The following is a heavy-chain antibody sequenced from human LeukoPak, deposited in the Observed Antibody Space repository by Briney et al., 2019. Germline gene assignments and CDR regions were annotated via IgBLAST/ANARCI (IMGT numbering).Heavy chain of an antibody. CDR2: IIPIFGTA. Sequence: SVKVSCKASGGTFSSYAISWVRQAPGQGLEWMGGIIPIFGTANYAQKFQGRVTITADKSTSTAYMELSSLRSEDTAVYYCARDNHYYDSSGYDNWFDPWGQGTLVTVSS. D-gene: IGHD3-22*01. CDR1: GGTFSSYA. V-gene: IGHV1-69*06. CDR3: ARDNHYYDSSGYDNWFDP. J-gene: IGHJ5*02.